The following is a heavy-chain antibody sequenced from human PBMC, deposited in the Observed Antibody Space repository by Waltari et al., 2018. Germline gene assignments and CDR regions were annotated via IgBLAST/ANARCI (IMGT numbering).Heavy chain of an antibody. CDR2: ISSSSSYI. CDR1: GFTFSSYR. J-gene: IGHJ4*02. D-gene: IGHD3-10*01. CDR3: ARDLGGSGSDEFDY. Sequence: EVQLVESGGGLVKPGGSLRLSCAASGFTFSSYRVTWVRQAPGTGLEWVSSISSSSSYIYYADSVKGRFTISRDNAKNSLYLQMNSLRADDTAVYYCARDLGGSGSDEFDYWGQGTLVTVSS. V-gene: IGHV3-21*01.